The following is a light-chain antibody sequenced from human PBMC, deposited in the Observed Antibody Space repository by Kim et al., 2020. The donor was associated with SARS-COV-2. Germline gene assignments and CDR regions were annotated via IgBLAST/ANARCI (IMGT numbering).Light chain of an antibody. J-gene: IGLJ3*02. Sequence: GQSVTISCTGTSSDVGGYKYVSCYQHRPGKAPKRMIYDVSKRPSGVPDRFSGSKSGNTASLTISGLQAEDEADYYCCSYAGSYTLVFGGGTQLTV. CDR3: CSYAGSYTLV. V-gene: IGLV2-11*01. CDR1: SSDVGGYKY. CDR2: DVS.